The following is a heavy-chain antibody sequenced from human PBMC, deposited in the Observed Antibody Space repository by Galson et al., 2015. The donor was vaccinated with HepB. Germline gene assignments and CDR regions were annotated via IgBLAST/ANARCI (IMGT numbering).Heavy chain of an antibody. J-gene: IGHJ4*02. CDR2: ISNNGTT. V-gene: IGHV4-31*03. Sequence: LSLTCTVSGDSFGSGNYYWSWIRQHPGKGLEWIGFISNNGTTYYSSSLKSRASISLDTSKNQFSLKLTSVTAADTAVYSCARTVVLTAVTSFDYWGLGTLFTASS. CDR3: ARTVVLTAVTSFDY. D-gene: IGHD2-2*01. CDR1: GDSFGSGNYY.